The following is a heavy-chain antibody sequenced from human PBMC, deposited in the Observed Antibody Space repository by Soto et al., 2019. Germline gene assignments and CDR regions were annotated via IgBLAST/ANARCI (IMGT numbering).Heavy chain of an antibody. Sequence: TGGSLRLSCAASGFTFSSYAMGWVRQGPGKGLEWVAVVSIGGSTHYADSVRGRFTISRDNSKNTLSLQMNSLTAEDTTVYFCAKRRGAGGHFDYWGQGALVTVSS. D-gene: IGHD2-15*01. J-gene: IGHJ4*02. CDR3: AKRRGAGGHFDY. CDR2: VSIGGST. V-gene: IGHV3-23*01. CDR1: GFTFSSYA.